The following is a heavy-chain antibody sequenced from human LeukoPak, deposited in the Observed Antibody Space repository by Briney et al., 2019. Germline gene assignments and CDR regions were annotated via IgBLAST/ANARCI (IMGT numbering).Heavy chain of an antibody. Sequence: GGSLRLSCAASGFTFSHYEMNWVRQAPGKGLEWVSNISNSGTTIHYADSVKGRFTVSRDNAKNSLYLQMNSLRAEDTALYYCATPTLLNAFDIWGQGTMVTVSS. CDR3: ATPTLLNAFDI. CDR2: ISNSGTTI. J-gene: IGHJ3*02. CDR1: GFTFSHYE. V-gene: IGHV3-48*03. D-gene: IGHD2-21*02.